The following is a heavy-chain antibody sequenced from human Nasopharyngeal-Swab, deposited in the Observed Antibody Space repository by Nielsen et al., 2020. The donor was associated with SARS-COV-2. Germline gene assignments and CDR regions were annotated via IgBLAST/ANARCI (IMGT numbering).Heavy chain of an antibody. V-gene: IGHV4-39*01. CDR3: ARRGVGVRGGYYFDY. D-gene: IGHD1-26*01. Sequence: SETLSLTCTVSGGSTSSSSYYWGWIRQPPGKGLEWIGSIYYSGSTYYNPSLKSRVTISVDTSKNQFSLKLSSVTAADTAVYYCARRGVGVRGGYYFDYWGQGTLVTVSS. CDR1: GGSTSSSSYY. J-gene: IGHJ4*02. CDR2: IYYSGST.